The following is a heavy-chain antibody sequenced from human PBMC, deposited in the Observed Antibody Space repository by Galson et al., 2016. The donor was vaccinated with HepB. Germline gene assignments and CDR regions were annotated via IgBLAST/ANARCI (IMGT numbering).Heavy chain of an antibody. V-gene: IGHV3-53*01. D-gene: IGHD2-2*01. CDR3: ATSPSRGV. CDR1: GFAVSNNY. Sequence: LRLSCAASGFAVSNNYMSWVRQAPGKGLEGVSVIYSGGSIQYADSVKGRFPISRDNSKNTLDLQMNSLRAEDTAVYYCATSPSRGVWGQGATVTVSS. J-gene: IGHJ6*02. CDR2: IYSGGSI.